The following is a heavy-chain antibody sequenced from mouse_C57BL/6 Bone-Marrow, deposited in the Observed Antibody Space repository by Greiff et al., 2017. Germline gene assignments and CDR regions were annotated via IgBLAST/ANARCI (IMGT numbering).Heavy chain of an antibody. CDR2: IRNKANGYTT. CDR3: ARYGDYGSSPDY. Sequence: EVKLVESGGGLVHPGGSLSLSCAASGFTFTDYYMSWVRQPPGKALEWLGFIRNKANGYTTEYSASVKGRFTISRDNSQSILYLQMNALRAEDSATDYCARYGDYGSSPDYWGQGTTLTVSS. CDR1: GFTFTDYY. V-gene: IGHV7-3*01. D-gene: IGHD1-1*01. J-gene: IGHJ2*01.